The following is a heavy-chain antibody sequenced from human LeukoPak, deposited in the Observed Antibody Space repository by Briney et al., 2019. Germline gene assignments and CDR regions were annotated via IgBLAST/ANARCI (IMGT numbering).Heavy chain of an antibody. V-gene: IGHV3-33*01. CDR2: IWYDGSNK. CDR1: GFTFSSYG. Sequence: PGRSLRLSCAASGFTFSSYGMHWVRQAPGKGLEWVAVIWYDGSNKYYADSVKGRFTISRDNSKNTLYLQMNSLRAEDTAVYYCAGDYGGNRGPPFDYWGQGTLVTVSS. D-gene: IGHD4-23*01. CDR3: AGDYGGNRGPPFDY. J-gene: IGHJ4*02.